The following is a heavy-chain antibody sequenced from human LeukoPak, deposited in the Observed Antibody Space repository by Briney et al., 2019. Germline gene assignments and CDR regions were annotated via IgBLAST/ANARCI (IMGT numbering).Heavy chain of an antibody. Sequence: SETLSLTCTVSVGSISSYYWIWLRQPPGKGLEGSGYIYYSRSTNYNPSLKSRVTLSVDTSKNQFSLKLSSVTAADTAVYYCARSRCSPPNYFDYWGQGTLVTVSS. V-gene: IGHV4-59*01. CDR3: ARSRCSPPNYFDY. J-gene: IGHJ4*02. CDR1: VGSISSYY. D-gene: IGHD2-8*01. CDR2: IYYSRST.